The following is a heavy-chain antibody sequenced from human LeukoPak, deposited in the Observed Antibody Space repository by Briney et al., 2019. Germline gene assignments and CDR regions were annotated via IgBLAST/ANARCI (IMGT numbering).Heavy chain of an antibody. V-gene: IGHV3-23*01. CDR2: ISGSGGST. D-gene: IGHD2-2*01. CDR1: GFTFSSYA. CDR3: AKVFNIVVVPAGFDY. J-gene: IGHJ4*02. Sequence: GGSLRLSCAASGFTFSSYAMSSVRQAPGKGLEWVSAISGSGGSTYYADSVKGRFTISRDNSKNTLYLQMNSLRAEDTAVYYCAKVFNIVVVPAGFDYWGQGTLVTVSS.